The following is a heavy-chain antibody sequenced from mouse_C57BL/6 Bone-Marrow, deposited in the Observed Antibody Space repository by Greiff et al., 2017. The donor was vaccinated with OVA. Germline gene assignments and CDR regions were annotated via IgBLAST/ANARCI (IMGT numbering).Heavy chain of an antibody. V-gene: IGHV1-59*01. D-gene: IGHD1-1*01. CDR3: APHGSSYGWYFDV. J-gene: IGHJ1*03. CDR1: GYTFTSYW. Sequence: VQLQQPGAELVRPGTSVKLSCKASGYTFTSYWMHWVKQRPGQGLEWIGVIDPSDSYTNYNQKFKGKATLTVDTSSSTAYMQLSSLTSEDSAVYYCAPHGSSYGWYFDVGGTGTTVTVSS. CDR2: IDPSDSYT.